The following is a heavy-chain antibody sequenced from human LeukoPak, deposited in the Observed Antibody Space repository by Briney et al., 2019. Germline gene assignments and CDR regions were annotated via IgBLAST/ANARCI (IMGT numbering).Heavy chain of an antibody. Sequence: SETLSLTCTVSGGSISSGGYYWSWIRQHPGKGLEWIGYIYYSGSTYYNPSLKSRVTISVDTSKNQFSLKLSSVTAADTAVCYCARGFPTVTHFDYWGQGTLVTVSS. CDR1: GGSISSGGYY. CDR2: IYYSGST. J-gene: IGHJ4*02. D-gene: IGHD4-17*01. CDR3: ARGFPTVTHFDY. V-gene: IGHV4-31*03.